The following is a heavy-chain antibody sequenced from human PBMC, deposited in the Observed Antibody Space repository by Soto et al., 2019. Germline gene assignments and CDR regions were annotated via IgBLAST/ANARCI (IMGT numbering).Heavy chain of an antibody. V-gene: IGHV3-30-3*01. Sequence: QVQLVESGGGVVQPGRSLRLSCAASGFTFSNYAMHWVRQAPGKALVWVAVISYDGNNKNYVDSVKGRFTISRDNSKNTLYLQMNSLRADDTAVYYCAGGILEWLFYAFDIWGQGTMVTVSS. D-gene: IGHD3-3*01. CDR2: ISYDGNNK. CDR1: GFTFSNYA. J-gene: IGHJ3*02. CDR3: AGGILEWLFYAFDI.